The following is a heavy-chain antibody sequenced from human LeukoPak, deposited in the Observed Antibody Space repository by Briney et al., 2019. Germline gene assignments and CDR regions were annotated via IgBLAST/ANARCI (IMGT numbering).Heavy chain of an antibody. Sequence: PSETLSLACAVYGGSFSGYYWSWIRQPPGKGLEWIGYIYYSGSTNYNPSLKSRVTISVDTSKNQFSLKLSSVTAADTAVYYCARGEWFGEFFSPLDYWGQGTLVTVSS. CDR3: ARGEWFGEFFSPLDY. D-gene: IGHD3-10*01. V-gene: IGHV4-59*01. CDR1: GGSFSGYY. J-gene: IGHJ4*02. CDR2: IYYSGST.